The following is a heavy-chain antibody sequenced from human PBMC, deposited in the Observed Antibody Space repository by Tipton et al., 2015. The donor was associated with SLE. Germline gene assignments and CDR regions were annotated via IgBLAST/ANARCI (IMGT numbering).Heavy chain of an antibody. CDR2: ISDRGNI. CDR1: GGSITSRTYY. CDR3: ARGISGYYYYFYMDV. J-gene: IGHJ6*03. D-gene: IGHD2-21*01. V-gene: IGHV4-39*01. Sequence: TLSLTCSVSGGSITSRTYYWGWIRQSPGKGLEWIGSISDRGNINYNPSLQSRVTISVDTSKSQLSLKLSSVTAADTAVYYCARGISGYYYYFYMDVWDKGTTVTVSS.